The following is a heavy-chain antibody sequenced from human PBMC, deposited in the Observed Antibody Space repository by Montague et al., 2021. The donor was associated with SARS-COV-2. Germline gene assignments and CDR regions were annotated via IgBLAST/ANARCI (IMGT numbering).Heavy chain of an antibody. CDR1: GFTFSSYW. CDR3: ARDRIKYGPYNWFDP. CDR2: MKQDGSEK. J-gene: IGHJ5*02. Sequence: PLRLSCAASGFTFSSYWMSWVRQAPGKGLEWVANMKQDGSEKYYVDSAKGRFTISRDNAKNSLYLQMNSLRAEDTAVYYCARDRIKYGPYNWFDPWGQGTLVTVSS. D-gene: IGHD4-17*01. V-gene: IGHV3-7*03.